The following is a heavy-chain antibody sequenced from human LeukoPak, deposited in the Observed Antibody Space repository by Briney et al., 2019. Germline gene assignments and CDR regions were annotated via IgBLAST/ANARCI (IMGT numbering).Heavy chain of an antibody. CDR2: ISRDGENT. Sequence: GGSLRLSCAASGFTFSSYAMSWVRQAPGKGLEWVAVISRDGENTHYADSVKGRFTISRVNSERTVYMQMNSLRAEDTALYYCAKDRRLWFGQLLIDSWGQGTLVTVSS. J-gene: IGHJ4*02. D-gene: IGHD3-10*01. V-gene: IGHV3-23*01. CDR1: GFTFSSYA. CDR3: AKDRRLWFGQLLIDS.